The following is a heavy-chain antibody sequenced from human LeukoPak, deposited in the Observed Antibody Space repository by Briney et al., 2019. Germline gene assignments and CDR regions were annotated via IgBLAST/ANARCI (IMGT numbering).Heavy chain of an antibody. V-gene: IGHV3-23*01. CDR1: GFTFSSYA. CDR2: ISGSGGST. Sequence: QPGGSLRLSCAASGFTFSSYAMSWVRPAPGKGLEGVSAISGSGGSTYYADSVKGRFTISRDNSKNTLYLQMNSLRAEDTAVYYCAKGYSGFAYFDYWGQGTLVTVSS. D-gene: IGHD5-12*01. CDR3: AKGYSGFAYFDY. J-gene: IGHJ4*02.